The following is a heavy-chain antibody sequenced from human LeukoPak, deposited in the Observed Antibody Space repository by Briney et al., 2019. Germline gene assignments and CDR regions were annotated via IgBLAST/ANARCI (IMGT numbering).Heavy chain of an antibody. CDR3: ARHGNRDGYIRGRYFQH. D-gene: IGHD5-24*01. Sequence: PSETLSLTCTVSGGSISSYYWSWIRQPPGKGLEWIGYIYNSGSTNYNPSLRGRVTISLDTSKNQVSLKLSSVTAADTAVYYCARHGNRDGYIRGRYFQHWGQGTLVTVSS. CDR1: GGSISSYY. J-gene: IGHJ1*01. CDR2: IYNSGST. V-gene: IGHV4-59*08.